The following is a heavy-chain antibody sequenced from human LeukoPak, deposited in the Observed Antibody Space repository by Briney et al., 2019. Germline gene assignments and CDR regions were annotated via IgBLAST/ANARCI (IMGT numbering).Heavy chain of an antibody. J-gene: IGHJ4*02. CDR3: ASSSSSHYYFDY. D-gene: IGHD6-6*01. CDR1: GGTFSSYA. CDR2: IIPIFGTA. Sequence: SVKVSCKASGGTFSSYAISWVRQAPGQGLEWMGGIIPIFGTANYAQKFQGRVTITVDESTSTAYMELSSLRSEDTAVYYCASSSSSHYYFDYWGQGTLVTVSS. V-gene: IGHV1-69*01.